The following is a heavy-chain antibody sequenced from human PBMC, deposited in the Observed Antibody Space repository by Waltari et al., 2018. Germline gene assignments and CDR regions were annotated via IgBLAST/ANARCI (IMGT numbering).Heavy chain of an antibody. J-gene: IGHJ4*02. Sequence: QVQLQESGPGLVQPSETLSLTCTVSGYSISSGYYWGSIRQPPGKGLEWIGSIYHSGSTYYNPSLKSRVTISVDTSKNQFSLKLSSVTAADTAVYYCARDYVSVVLHYFDYWGQGTLVTVSS. CDR3: ARDYVSVVLHYFDY. CDR1: GYSISSGYY. D-gene: IGHD3-16*01. V-gene: IGHV4-38-2*02. CDR2: IYHSGST.